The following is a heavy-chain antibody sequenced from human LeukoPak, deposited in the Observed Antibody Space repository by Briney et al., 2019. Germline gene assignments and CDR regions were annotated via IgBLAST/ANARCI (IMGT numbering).Heavy chain of an antibody. Sequence: ASVKVSCKASGGTFSSYAISWVRQAPGQGLEWMGGIIPIFGTANYAQKFQGRVTITTDESTSTAYMELSSLRSEDTAVYYCARALWSYPFLYYFDYWGQGTLVTVSS. CDR2: IIPIFGTA. D-gene: IGHD4/OR15-4a*01. J-gene: IGHJ4*02. CDR1: GGTFSSYA. V-gene: IGHV1-69*05. CDR3: ARALWSYPFLYYFDY.